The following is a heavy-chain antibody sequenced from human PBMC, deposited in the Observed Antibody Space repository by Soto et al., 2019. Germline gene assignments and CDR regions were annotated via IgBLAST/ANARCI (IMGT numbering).Heavy chain of an antibody. CDR2: MNPKSGYT. CDR3: ARAYGDLDV. Sequence: ASVKVSCKAPGYTFSSYDINWVRQATGQGLEWMGWMNPKSGYTGYAQKFQGRVTMTRDTSISTAYMEVSSLRSEDTAIYYCARAYGDLDVWGQGTTVTVSS. J-gene: IGHJ6*02. CDR1: GYTFSSYD. D-gene: IGHD2-21*01. V-gene: IGHV1-8*01.